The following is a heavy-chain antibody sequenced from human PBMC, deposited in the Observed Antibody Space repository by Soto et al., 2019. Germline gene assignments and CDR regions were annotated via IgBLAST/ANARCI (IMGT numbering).Heavy chain of an antibody. CDR1: GGSISSGEHL. D-gene: IGHD2-2*01. CDR3: ARRMPIDSYPFDY. Sequence: PSLTCTVPGGSISSGEHLWSLFRQPPGKGLVWIGYIYSNGSTYYTPSLQSRVTISVDTSKTQFSLKLNSVPAAATAVYYCARRMPIDSYPFDYWGQGSLVTVS. CDR2: IYSNGST. V-gene: IGHV4-30-4*01. J-gene: IGHJ4*02.